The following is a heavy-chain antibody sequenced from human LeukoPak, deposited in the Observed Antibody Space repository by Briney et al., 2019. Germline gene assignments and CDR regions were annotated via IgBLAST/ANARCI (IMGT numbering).Heavy chain of an antibody. CDR1: GYTFTGYY. CDR3: ARTPWFGELSPTDY. V-gene: IGHV1-2*02. D-gene: IGHD3-10*01. J-gene: IGHJ4*02. CDR2: INANNGGT. Sequence: GASVKVSCKASGYTFTGYYMHWVRQAPGQGLEWMGWINANNGGTNYAHKFQGRVTMTRDTSISTAYMELASLRSDDTAVYYCARTPWFGELSPTDYWGQGTLVTVSS.